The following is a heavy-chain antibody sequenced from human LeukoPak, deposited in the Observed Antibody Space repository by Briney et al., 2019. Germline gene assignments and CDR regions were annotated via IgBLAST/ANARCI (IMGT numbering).Heavy chain of an antibody. CDR1: GFTVSGNY. D-gene: IGHD4-23*01. CDR2: IYSGGTT. Sequence: GGSPRLSCAVSGFTVSGNYMSWVRQAPGKGLEWVSLIYSGGTTYYADSVKGRFTISRDNSKNTLYLQMNSLRAEGTAVYYCARRAGGYSHPYDYWGQGILVTVSS. V-gene: IGHV3-53*01. J-gene: IGHJ4*02. CDR3: ARRAGGYSHPYDY.